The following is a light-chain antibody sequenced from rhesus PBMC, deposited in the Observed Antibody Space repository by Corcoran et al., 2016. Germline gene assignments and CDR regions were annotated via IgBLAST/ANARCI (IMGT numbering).Light chain of an antibody. V-gene: IGKV1-44*03. CDR3: QQHNSHPLT. J-gene: IGKJ4*01. CDR1: QTISSY. CDR2: AAS. Sequence: DIQMTQSPSSLSASVGDRVTITCRASQTISSYLAWYQQKPGKVPKLLIYAASTLQSGVPSRFSGSGSGTDFTLTIRSLQPEDFATYYCQQHNSHPLTFGGGTKVELK.